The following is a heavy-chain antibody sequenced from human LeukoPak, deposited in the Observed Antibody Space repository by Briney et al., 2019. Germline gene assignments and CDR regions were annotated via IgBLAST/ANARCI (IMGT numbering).Heavy chain of an antibody. Sequence: SETLSLTCAVYGGSFSGYYWSWIRQPPVKGLEWIGEINHSGSTNYNPSLKSRVTISVDTSKNQFSLKLSSVTAADTAVYYCARGRDIVVVPADPNNWFDPWGQGTLVTVSS. CDR3: ARGRDIVVVPADPNNWFDP. J-gene: IGHJ5*02. V-gene: IGHV4-34*01. D-gene: IGHD2-2*01. CDR1: GGSFSGYY. CDR2: INHSGST.